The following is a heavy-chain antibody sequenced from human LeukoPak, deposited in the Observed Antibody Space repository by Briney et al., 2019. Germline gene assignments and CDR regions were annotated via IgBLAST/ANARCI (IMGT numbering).Heavy chain of an antibody. CDR1: GFTFSSYV. Sequence: SGGSLRLSCEASGFTFSSYVMHWVRQAPGKGLEWVAVISSDGTIKYYADSVKGRFTISRDHSKFTLYLQMNSLRAEDTAVYYCAKDFGYIRSSSSEDYWGQGTLVTVSS. J-gene: IGHJ4*02. V-gene: IGHV3-30-3*01. CDR3: AKDFGYIRSSSSEDY. CDR2: ISSDGTIK. D-gene: IGHD6-6*01.